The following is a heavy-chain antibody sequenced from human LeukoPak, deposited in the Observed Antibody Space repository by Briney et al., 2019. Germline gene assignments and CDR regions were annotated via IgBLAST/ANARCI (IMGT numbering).Heavy chain of an antibody. V-gene: IGHV3-30-3*01. Sequence: GRSLRLSCAASGFTFSSYAMRWVRQAPGKGLEWVAVISYDGSNKYYADSVKGRFTISRDNSKNTLYLQMNSLRAEDTAVYYCARLLLAAGTDAFDIWGQGTMVTVSS. D-gene: IGHD6-13*01. CDR1: GFTFSSYA. J-gene: IGHJ3*02. CDR2: ISYDGSNK. CDR3: ARLLLAAGTDAFDI.